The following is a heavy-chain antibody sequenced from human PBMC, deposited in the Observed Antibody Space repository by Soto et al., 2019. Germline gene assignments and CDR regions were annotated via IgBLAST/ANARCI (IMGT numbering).Heavy chain of an antibody. V-gene: IGHV4-30-2*01. J-gene: IGHJ6*02. CDR2: IYQSGSS. Sequence: SETLSLTCTVSGGSITIAGYSWNCIRQPPGKGLEWVGYIYQSGSSSDNPSLKSRVTTSLNRSKNQFSLNLTSVTAADTAVYFCARGYYRYGLDVWGQGTTVTVSS. CDR1: GGSITIAGYS. CDR3: ARGYYRYGLDV.